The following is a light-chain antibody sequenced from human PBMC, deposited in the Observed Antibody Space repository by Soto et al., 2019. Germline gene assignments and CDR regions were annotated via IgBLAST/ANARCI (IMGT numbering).Light chain of an antibody. Sequence: QSVLAQPASVSGSPGQSITISCTGTSSDVGAYNSVSWYQQHPHRAPQVIIYKGTQRPSGVSNRFSGSTSGNAASLTISALQADDEADYFCKSYAGSNTYVFGSGTKVT. CDR1: SSDVGAYNS. CDR3: KSYAGSNTYV. J-gene: IGLJ1*01. CDR2: KGT. V-gene: IGLV2-23*01.